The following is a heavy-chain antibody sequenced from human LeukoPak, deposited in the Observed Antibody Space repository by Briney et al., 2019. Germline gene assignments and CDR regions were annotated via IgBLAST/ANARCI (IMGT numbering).Heavy chain of an antibody. D-gene: IGHD6-13*01. V-gene: IGHV4-59*01. CDR1: GGSISSYY. CDR2: IYYSGNT. J-gene: IGHJ4*02. CDR3: ARGVYIAAAQYGY. Sequence: SETLSLTCTVSGGSISSYYWSWIRQPPGKGLEWIGYIYYSGNTNYNPSLKSRVTISVDTSKNQLSLKLSSVTAADTAVYYCARGVYIAAAQYGYWGQGTLVTVSS.